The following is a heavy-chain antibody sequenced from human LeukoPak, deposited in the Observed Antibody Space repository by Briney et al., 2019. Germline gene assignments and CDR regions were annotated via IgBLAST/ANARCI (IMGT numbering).Heavy chain of an antibody. Sequence: GGSLRLSCAASGFTSSSHWMSWVRQAPGKGLEWVSAISGSGGSTYYADSVKGRFTISRDNSKNTLYLQMNSLRAEDTAVYYCAKSRKQQLVYWGQGTLVTVSS. CDR1: GFTSSSHW. CDR2: ISGSGGST. J-gene: IGHJ4*02. CDR3: AKSRKQQLVY. D-gene: IGHD6-13*01. V-gene: IGHV3-23*01.